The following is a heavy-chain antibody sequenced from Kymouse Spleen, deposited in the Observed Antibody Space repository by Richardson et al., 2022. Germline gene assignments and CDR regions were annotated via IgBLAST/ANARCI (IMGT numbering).Heavy chain of an antibody. D-gene: IGHD3-10*01. V-gene: IGHV4-39*01. J-gene: IGHJ6*02. Sequence: QLQLQESGPGLVKPSETLSLTCTVSGGSISSSSYYWGWIRQPPGKGLEWIGSIYYSGSTYYNPSLKSRVTISVDTSKNQFSLKLSSVTAADTAVYYCARITMVRGVYYYGMDVWGQGTTVTVSS. CDR1: GGSISSSSYY. CDR2: IYYSGST. CDR3: ARITMVRGVYYYGMDV.